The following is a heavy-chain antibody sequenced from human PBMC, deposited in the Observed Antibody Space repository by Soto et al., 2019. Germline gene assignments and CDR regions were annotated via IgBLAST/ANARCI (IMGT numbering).Heavy chain of an antibody. V-gene: IGHV4-30-4*02. Sequence: SETLSLTYTVSGGSISSGDYYWSWIRQPPGKGLEWIGYIYYSGSTYYNPSLKSRVTISVDTSKNQFSLKLSSVTAADTAVYYCARAFDILTRYYFDYWGQGTLVTVS. D-gene: IGHD3-9*01. CDR3: ARAFDILTRYYFDY. CDR1: GGSISSGDYY. J-gene: IGHJ4*02. CDR2: IYYSGST.